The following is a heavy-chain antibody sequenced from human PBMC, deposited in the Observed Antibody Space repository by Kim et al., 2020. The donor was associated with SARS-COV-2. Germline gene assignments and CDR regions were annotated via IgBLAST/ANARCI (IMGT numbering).Heavy chain of an antibody. J-gene: IGHJ4*02. CDR3: AKEGPFCTGDGFHRPSDY. Sequence: GGSLRLSCAASGFPFSSYGMHWVRQAPGKGLEWVAVIWYDGSNKYYADSVKGRFTISRDNSKNMVNLQMNSLRAEDTAVYYCAKEGPFCTGDGFHRPSDYWGQGTLVTVSS. D-gene: IGHD2-8*02. CDR2: IWYDGSNK. CDR1: GFPFSSYG. V-gene: IGHV3-33*06.